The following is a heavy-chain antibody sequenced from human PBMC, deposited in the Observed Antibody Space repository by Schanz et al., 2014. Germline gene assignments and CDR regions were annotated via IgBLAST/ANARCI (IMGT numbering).Heavy chain of an antibody. D-gene: IGHD6-13*01. J-gene: IGHJ4*02. CDR1: SGSFSGYY. V-gene: IGHV4-34*01. CDR3: ARGPDSTSADVTRGRRRYYFDY. CDR2: INHSGST. Sequence: QVQLQQWGAGLLKPSETLSLSCAVYSGSFSGYYWSWIRQPPGKGLEWIGEINHSGSTNYNPSLNSGVTRSVYTSKNQFSLKLSSVTAADTAVYYCARGPDSTSADVTRGRRRYYFDYWGQGTLVTVSS.